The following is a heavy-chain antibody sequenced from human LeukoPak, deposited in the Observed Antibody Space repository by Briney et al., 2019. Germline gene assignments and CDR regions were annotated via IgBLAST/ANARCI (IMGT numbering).Heavy chain of an antibody. Sequence: PGGSLRLSCAASGFTFSSYGMHWVRQAPGKGLEWVAFIRYDGSNKYYADSVKGRFTISRDNSKNTLYLQMNSLRAEDTAVYYCAKDPLWFGELAGAFDYWGQGTLVTVSS. D-gene: IGHD3-10*01. V-gene: IGHV3-30*02. CDR2: IRYDGSNK. CDR3: AKDPLWFGELAGAFDY. CDR1: GFTFSSYG. J-gene: IGHJ4*02.